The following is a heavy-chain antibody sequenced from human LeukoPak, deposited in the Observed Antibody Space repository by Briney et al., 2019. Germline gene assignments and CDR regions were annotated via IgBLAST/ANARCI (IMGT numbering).Heavy chain of an antibody. J-gene: IGHJ6*03. Sequence: PGGSLRLSCAASGFTVSSNYMSWVRQAPGKGLEWVSVIYSGGSTYYADSVKGRFTISRDNSKNTLYLQMNSLRAEDTAVYYCARGWGSYRGYYYYMDVWGKGTTVTISS. CDR2: IYSGGST. CDR1: GFTVSSNY. D-gene: IGHD3-16*02. CDR3: ARGWGSYRGYYYYMDV. V-gene: IGHV3-66*01.